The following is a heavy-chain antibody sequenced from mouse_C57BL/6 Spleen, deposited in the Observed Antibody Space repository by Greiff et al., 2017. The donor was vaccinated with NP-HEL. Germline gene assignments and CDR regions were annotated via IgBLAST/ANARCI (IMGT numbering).Heavy chain of an antibody. CDR1: GYSFTGYY. CDR3: ARWAFDY. J-gene: IGHJ2*01. CDR2: INPSTGGT. V-gene: IGHV1-42*01. Sequence: EVKLVESGPELVKPGASVKISCKASGYSFTGYYMNWVKQSPEKSLEWIGEINPSTGGTTYNQKFKAKATLTVDKSSSTAYMQLKSLTSEDSAVYYCARWAFDYWGQGTTLTVSS.